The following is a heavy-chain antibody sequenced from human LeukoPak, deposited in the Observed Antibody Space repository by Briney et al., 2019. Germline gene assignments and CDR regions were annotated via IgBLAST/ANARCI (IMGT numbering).Heavy chain of an antibody. D-gene: IGHD3-10*01. J-gene: IGHJ4*02. V-gene: IGHV1-18*01. CDR3: ARARLLWFGEPIPYYFDY. Sequence: ASVKVSCKASGYTFTSYGISWVRQAPGQGLECMGWISDYNGNTNYAQKLQGRVTMTTDTSTSTAYMEVRSLRSDDTAVYYCARARLLWFGEPIPYYFDYWGQGTLVTVSS. CDR1: GYTFTSYG. CDR2: ISDYNGNT.